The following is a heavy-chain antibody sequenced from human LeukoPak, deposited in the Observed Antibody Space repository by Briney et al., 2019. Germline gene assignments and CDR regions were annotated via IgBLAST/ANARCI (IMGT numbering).Heavy chain of an antibody. CDR1: GYIFDDYG. V-gene: IGHV3-20*04. CDR2: INWNGGST. D-gene: IGHD5-24*01. J-gene: IGHJ1*01. Sequence: GGSLRLSCAGSGYIFDDYGTRWVRQAPGEGLEWVAGINWNGGSTGYAASVKGRCTISRDKAKNALYLEMNSLRVEDTAFYYCVRLGRDGYTYGAAYWGQGALVTVSS. CDR3: VRLGRDGYTYGAAY.